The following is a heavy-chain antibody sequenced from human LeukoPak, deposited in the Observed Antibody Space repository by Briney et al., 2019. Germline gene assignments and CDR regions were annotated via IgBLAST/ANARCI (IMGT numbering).Heavy chain of an antibody. CDR2: ISNSGSTI. D-gene: IGHD3-3*01. Sequence: PGGSLRLSCAASGFTFSDYHMSWIRQAPGKGLEWVSYISNSGSTIYYADSVKGRFTISRDNAKNSLYLQMNSLRAEDTAVYYCARGLVITIFGVVDITRNWFDPWGQGTLVTVSS. CDR1: GFTFSDYH. J-gene: IGHJ5*02. CDR3: ARGLVITIFGVVDITRNWFDP. V-gene: IGHV3-11*04.